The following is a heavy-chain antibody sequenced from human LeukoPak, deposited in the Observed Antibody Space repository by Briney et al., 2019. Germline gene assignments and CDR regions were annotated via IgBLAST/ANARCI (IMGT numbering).Heavy chain of an antibody. J-gene: IGHJ6*02. CDR1: GFTFTSYS. D-gene: IGHD1-26*01. V-gene: IGHV3-23*01. CDR2: ISGGGGST. CDR3: AKDSGSYSYYYYGMDV. Sequence: GGSLRLSCAASGFTFTSYSMNWVRQAPGKGLEWVSTISGGGGSTYYADSVKGRFTISRDNSKNTLYLQMNSLRAEDTAVYYCAKDSGSYSYYYYGMDVWGQGTTVTVSS.